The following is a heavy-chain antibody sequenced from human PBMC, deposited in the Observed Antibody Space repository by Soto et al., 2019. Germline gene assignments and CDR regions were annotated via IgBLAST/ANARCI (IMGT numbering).Heavy chain of an antibody. J-gene: IGHJ4*02. CDR3: AIARPYSSSSRFDY. Sequence: GASVKVSCKASGYTFTSYGISWVRQAPGQGLEWMGWISAYNGNTNYAQKFQGRVTITRDTSASTAYMELSSLRSEDTAMYYCAIARPYSSSSRFDYWGQGTLVTVSS. CDR1: GYTFTSYG. V-gene: IGHV1-18*01. D-gene: IGHD6-6*01. CDR2: ISAYNGNT.